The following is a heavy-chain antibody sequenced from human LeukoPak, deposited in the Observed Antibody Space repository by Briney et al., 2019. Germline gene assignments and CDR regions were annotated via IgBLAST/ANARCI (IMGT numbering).Heavy chain of an antibody. CDR3: ARRGVRWPDNTPFDY. Sequence: SETLSLTCTVSGYSIGRSYYWGWIRQPPGKGLEWIGEIYHSGSTNYNPSLKSRVTISVDKSKNQFSLKLSSVTAADTAVYYCARRGVRWPDNTPFDYWGQGTLVTVSS. J-gene: IGHJ4*02. V-gene: IGHV4-38-2*02. D-gene: IGHD4-23*01. CDR2: IYHSGST. CDR1: GYSIGRSYY.